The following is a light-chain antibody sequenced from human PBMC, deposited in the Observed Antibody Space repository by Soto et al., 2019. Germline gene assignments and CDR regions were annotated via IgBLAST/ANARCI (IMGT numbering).Light chain of an antibody. CDR2: TND. J-gene: IGLJ3*02. Sequence: QLVLTQPPSASGTPGQSVIISCSGSSSNIGSHPVNWYQQLPGTAPKLLIYTNDQRPSGVPDRFSGSKSGTSASLAISGLQSEDEAHYYCVAWDDRLNGPVFGGGTKVTVL. CDR3: VAWDDRLNGPV. CDR1: SSNIGSHP. V-gene: IGLV1-44*01.